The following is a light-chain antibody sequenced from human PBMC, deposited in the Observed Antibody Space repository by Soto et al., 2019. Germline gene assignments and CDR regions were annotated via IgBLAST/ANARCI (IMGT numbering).Light chain of an antibody. CDR1: QSVSSY. Sequence: EIVLTQSPATLSLSPGERATLSCRASQSVSSYLACYQQKTGQAPRLLIYDASNRATCIPARFSGSGSGTDFTLTISSLEPEDFAVYYCQQRSNWPITFGQGTRLEIK. J-gene: IGKJ5*01. CDR3: QQRSNWPIT. V-gene: IGKV3-11*01. CDR2: DAS.